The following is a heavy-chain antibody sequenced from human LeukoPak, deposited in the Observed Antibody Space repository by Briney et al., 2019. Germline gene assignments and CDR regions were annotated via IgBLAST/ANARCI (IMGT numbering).Heavy chain of an antibody. CDR3: ARRAGHSSGYPPGFDY. Sequence: SETLSLTCAVYGGSFSNYYWSWIRQPPGKGLEWIGEINHYGSIDYNPSLKSRVTISVDTSKKQFSLKLSSVTAADTAVYYCARRAGHSSGYPPGFDYWGQGTLVTVSS. CDR1: GGSFSNYY. J-gene: IGHJ4*02. D-gene: IGHD3-22*01. V-gene: IGHV4-34*01. CDR2: INHYGSI.